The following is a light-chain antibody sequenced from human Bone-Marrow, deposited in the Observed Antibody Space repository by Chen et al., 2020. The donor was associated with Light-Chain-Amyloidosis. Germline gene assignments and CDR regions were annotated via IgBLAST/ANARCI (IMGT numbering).Light chain of an antibody. J-gene: IGLJ2*01. CDR3: QSADSSGTYEVI. CDR1: DLPTKN. V-gene: IGLV3-25*03. Sequence: SYQLTQPPSVSLAPGPTARITSPGADLPTKNAYWYQQKQGQAPVLVIHRDTERPSGISERFSGSSSGTTATLTISGVQAEDEADYHCQSADSSGTYEVIFGGGTKLTVL. CDR2: RDT.